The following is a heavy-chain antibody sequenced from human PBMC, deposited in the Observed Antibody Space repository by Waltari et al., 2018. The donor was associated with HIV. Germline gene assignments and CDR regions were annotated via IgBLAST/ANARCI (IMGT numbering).Heavy chain of an antibody. CDR3: GRGSYEYVRGGQPGNAFEV. Sequence: RGAGPLKPSGNLSLVCAVYGGSLGGYFWAWIRQPPGGGLEWVGEINHNGVGNYKSSRGGRVALSVDTSKNQFSLEVASVTAADTALYFCGRGSYEYVRGGQPGNAFEVWGQGTPVIVS. CDR1: GGSLGGYF. D-gene: IGHD3-16*01. J-gene: IGHJ3*01. CDR2: INHNGVG. V-gene: IGHV4-34*01.